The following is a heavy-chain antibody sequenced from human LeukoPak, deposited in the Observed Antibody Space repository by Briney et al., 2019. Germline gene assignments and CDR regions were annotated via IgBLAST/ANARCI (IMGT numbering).Heavy chain of an antibody. CDR1: GFTFSSYW. J-gene: IGHJ3*01. CDR3: AKHPGD. V-gene: IGHV3-74*01. CDR2: INTDGRST. D-gene: IGHD3-10*01. Sequence: GGSLRLSCAASGFTFSSYWIHWVRQAPGKGLVWVSRINTDGRSTTYADSVKGRFTISRDNAKNTLYLQMNSLRAEDTAVYYCAKHPGDWGQGTMVTVSS.